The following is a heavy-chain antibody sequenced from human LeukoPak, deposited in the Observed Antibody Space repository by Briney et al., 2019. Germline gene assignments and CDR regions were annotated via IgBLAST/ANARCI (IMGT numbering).Heavy chain of an antibody. CDR3: ARDMYYYGSGSYRYYYYGMDV. Sequence: GASVKVSCKASGGTFSSYAISWVRQAPGQGLEWMGGIIPIFGTANYAQKFQGRVTITADESTSTAYMELSSLRSEDTAVYYCARDMYYYGSGSYRYYYYGMDVWGKGTTVTVSS. CDR1: GGTFSSYA. CDR2: IIPIFGTA. J-gene: IGHJ6*04. D-gene: IGHD3-10*01. V-gene: IGHV1-69*13.